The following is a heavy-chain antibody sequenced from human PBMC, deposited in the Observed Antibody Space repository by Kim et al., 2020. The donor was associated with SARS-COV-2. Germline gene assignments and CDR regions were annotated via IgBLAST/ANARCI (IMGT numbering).Heavy chain of an antibody. V-gene: IGHV1-3*01. J-gene: IGHJ4*02. CDR3: AVLASVAYSRSPH. D-gene: IGHD6-6*01. CDR1: GYTFTTYN. CDR2: INAGNGNT. Sequence: ASVKVSCKASGYTFTTYNMHWVRQAPGQRLEWMGWINAGNGNTKYSQKFQGRVTLSSDTSASIAYMELSSLRSDDTAVYYCAVLASVAYSRSPHWGQGTLVTVSS.